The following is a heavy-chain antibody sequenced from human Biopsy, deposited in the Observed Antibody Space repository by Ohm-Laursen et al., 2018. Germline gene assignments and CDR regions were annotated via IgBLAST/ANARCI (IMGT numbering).Heavy chain of an antibody. V-gene: IGHV4-61*01. D-gene: IGHD6-19*01. Sequence: PSDTLSLTCTVSGDSVSSGSFYWTWIRQPPGQGLEYIGYIYDRVSTANYNPSLESRVTMSVDMPKNQFSLKLSSVTAADTAIYYCARGMRSSGWPYFDSWGQGTLVTVSS. J-gene: IGHJ4*02. CDR3: ARGMRSSGWPYFDS. CDR2: IYDRVSTA. CDR1: GDSVSSGSFY.